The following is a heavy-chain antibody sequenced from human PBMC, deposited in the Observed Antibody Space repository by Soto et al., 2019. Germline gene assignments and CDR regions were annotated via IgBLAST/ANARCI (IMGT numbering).Heavy chain of an antibody. Sequence: QVHLVQSRAEVKKPGASVKVSCKASGYTFTGNYIHWVRQAPGQGLEWMGWVNPDNGGTTSAQKFQGRVTMTRDTSVTTAYMELSRLTSDDTAVYYCARDPRPPSGWLGFWEYGMDVWGQGTTVTVSS. D-gene: IGHD3-3*01. CDR2: VNPDNGGT. J-gene: IGHJ6*02. V-gene: IGHV1-2*02. CDR1: GYTFTGNY. CDR3: ARDPRPPSGWLGFWEYGMDV.